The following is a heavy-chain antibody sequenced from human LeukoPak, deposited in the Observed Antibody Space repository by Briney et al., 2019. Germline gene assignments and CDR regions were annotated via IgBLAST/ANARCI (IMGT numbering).Heavy chain of an antibody. J-gene: IGHJ5*02. V-gene: IGHV3-73*01. CDR3: TRRGAWFDP. D-gene: IGHD1-26*01. CDR2: IRSKANSYAT. Sequence: GGSLKLSCAASGVTFSGSAMHWVRQASGKGLEWVGRIRSKANSYATAYAASVKGRFTISRDDSKNTAYLQMNSLKTEDTAVYYCTRRGAWFDPWGQGTLVTVSS. CDR1: GVTFSGSA.